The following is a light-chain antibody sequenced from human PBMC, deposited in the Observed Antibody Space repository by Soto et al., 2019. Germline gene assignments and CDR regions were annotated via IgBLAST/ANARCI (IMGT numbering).Light chain of an antibody. CDR2: GAS. J-gene: IGKJ2*01. Sequence: ELVLTQSPGTLSLSPGERATLSCWASQSVSSNYLAWYQQKPGQAPRLLIYGASSRATGIPDRFSGSGSGTDFTLTISRLEPEDFAVYFCQQYGNPPPNAFGQGTKVEIK. CDR3: QQYGNPPPNA. V-gene: IGKV3-20*01. CDR1: QSVSSNY.